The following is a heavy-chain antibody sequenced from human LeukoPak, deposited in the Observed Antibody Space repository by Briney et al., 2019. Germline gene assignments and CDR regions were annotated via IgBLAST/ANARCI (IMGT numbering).Heavy chain of an antibody. J-gene: IGHJ6*03. V-gene: IGHV4-4*07. Sequence: SETLSLTCTVSGGSISSYYWSWIRQPAGKGLEWIGRIHTSGSTNYNPSLKSRVTISVDTSKNQFSLKLSSVTAADTAVYCARDLRSGYGSGSEYYYYYYMDVWGKGTTVTVSS. CDR1: GGSISSYY. D-gene: IGHD3-10*01. CDR3: ARDLRSGYGSGSEYYYYYYMDV. CDR2: IHTSGST.